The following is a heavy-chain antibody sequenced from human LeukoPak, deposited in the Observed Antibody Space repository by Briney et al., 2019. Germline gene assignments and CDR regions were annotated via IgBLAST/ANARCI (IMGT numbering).Heavy chain of an antibody. Sequence: AGGSLRLSCAASGFTFSSYAMSWVRQAPGKGLEWVSAISGSDDNTYYADSVKGRFTISRDNSKNTLYLQMNSLRAEDTAVYYCARETGVVVIGGIDYWGQGTLVTVSS. CDR2: ISGSDDNT. J-gene: IGHJ4*02. CDR1: GFTFSSYA. CDR3: ARETGVVVIGGIDY. V-gene: IGHV3-23*01. D-gene: IGHD3-22*01.